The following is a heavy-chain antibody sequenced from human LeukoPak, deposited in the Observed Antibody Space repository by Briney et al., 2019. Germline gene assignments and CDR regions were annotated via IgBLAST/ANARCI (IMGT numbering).Heavy chain of an antibody. CDR2: IRSKTYGGTG. J-gene: IGHJ4*02. Sequence: PGGSLRLSCAASGFTFSSYGMSWVRQAPGKGLEWVGFIRSKTYGGTGEYAASVKGRFTISRDDSKSIAHLQMNSLKTEDTAVYYCTRSESGTYKGGFDFWGQGTLVTVSS. D-gene: IGHD1-26*01. CDR3: TRSESGTYKGGFDF. CDR1: GFTFSSYG. V-gene: IGHV3-49*04.